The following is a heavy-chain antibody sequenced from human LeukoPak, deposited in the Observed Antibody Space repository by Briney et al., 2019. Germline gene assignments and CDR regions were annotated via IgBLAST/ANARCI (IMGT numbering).Heavy chain of an antibody. CDR3: AKWTYP. CDR2: IYSGGAT. V-gene: IGHV3-53*01. D-gene: IGHD3/OR15-3a*01. CDR1: GFIVSSTF. J-gene: IGHJ5*02. Sequence: GGSLRLSCAASGFIVSSTFMGWVRQAPGKGLEWVSVIYSGGATYYADSVKGRFTIFRDNSKNTLYLQMNSLRAEDTAMYHCAKWTYPWGQGTLVTVSS.